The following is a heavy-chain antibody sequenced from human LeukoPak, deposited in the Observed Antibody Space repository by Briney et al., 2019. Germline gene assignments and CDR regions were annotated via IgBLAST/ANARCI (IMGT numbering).Heavy chain of an antibody. CDR2: INGDGSST. J-gene: IGHJ4*02. D-gene: IGHD4-17*01. Sequence: GGSLRLSCAASGFTFSSYWMHWVRQAPGKGLVWVSRINGDGSSTSYADSVKGRFTISRDNAKNTLYLQMNSLRAEDTAVYYCARVDGELPYYWGQGTLVTVSS. V-gene: IGHV3-74*01. CDR1: GFTFSSYW. CDR3: ARVDGELPYY.